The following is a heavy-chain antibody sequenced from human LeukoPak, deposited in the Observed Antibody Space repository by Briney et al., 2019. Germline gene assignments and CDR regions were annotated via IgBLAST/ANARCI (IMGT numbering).Heavy chain of an antibody. CDR3: ATTREAYGESY. CDR2: INHSGST. J-gene: IGHJ4*02. CDR1: GGSFSGYY. V-gene: IGHV4-34*01. Sequence: SETLSLTCAVYGGSFSGYYWSWIRQPPGKGLEWIGEINHSGSTNYNPSLKSRVTISVDTSKTQFSLTLSSVTAADTAVYYCATTREAYGESYWGQGTLVTVSS. D-gene: IGHD3-16*01.